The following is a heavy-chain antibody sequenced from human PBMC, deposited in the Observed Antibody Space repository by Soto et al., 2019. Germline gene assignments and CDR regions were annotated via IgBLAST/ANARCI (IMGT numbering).Heavy chain of an antibody. V-gene: IGHV1-18*01. CDR1: GYTFTDYD. J-gene: IGHJ5*02. D-gene: IGHD4-4*01. Sequence: QGQLVQSGAEVKKPGASVKVSCKASGYTFTDYDISWVRQAPGQGLEWMGWISVDNGNTKYVESLQGRVTMTTDTSTSTAYMEVRSLRSVDTAVYYCARTAVSKYNWCDPWGQGTLVAVSS. CDR3: ARTAVSKYNWCDP. CDR2: ISVDNGNT.